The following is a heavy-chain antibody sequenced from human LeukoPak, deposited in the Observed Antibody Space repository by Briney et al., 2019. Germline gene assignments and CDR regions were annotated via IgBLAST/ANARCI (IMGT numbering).Heavy chain of an antibody. CDR3: ARSGGRGWYPADY. Sequence: GGSLRLSCAASGFTFSSYGMQWVRQAPAKGLEWVAVIWYDGSSKYYTDSVKGRFTISRDNSKDTLYLQMNSLRADDTGIYYCARSGGRGWYPADYWGQGTLVTVSS. CDR1: GFTFSSYG. CDR2: IWYDGSSK. D-gene: IGHD6-19*01. J-gene: IGHJ4*02. V-gene: IGHV3-33*01.